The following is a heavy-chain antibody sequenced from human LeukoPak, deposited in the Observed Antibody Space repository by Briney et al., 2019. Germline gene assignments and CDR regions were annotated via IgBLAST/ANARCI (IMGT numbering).Heavy chain of an antibody. D-gene: IGHD3-22*01. V-gene: IGHV5-51*01. J-gene: IGHJ4*02. CDR1: GYSFTSYW. CDR2: IYPGDPDT. CDR3: ARPRGYYYDSSGYYPYYFDY. Sequence: GESLKISCKGSGYSFTSYWIGWVRQMPGKGLEWMGIIYPGDPDTRYSPSFQGQVTISADKSISTAYLQWSSLKASDTAMYYCARPRGYYYDSSGYYPYYFDYWGQGTLVTVSS.